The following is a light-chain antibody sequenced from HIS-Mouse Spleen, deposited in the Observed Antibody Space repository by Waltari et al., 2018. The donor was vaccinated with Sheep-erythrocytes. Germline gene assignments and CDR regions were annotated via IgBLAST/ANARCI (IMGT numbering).Light chain of an antibody. CDR3: CSYAGSYNHV. J-gene: IGLJ1*01. CDR2: DVS. V-gene: IGLV2-11*01. CDR1: SSDVGGYNY. Sequence: QSALTQPRSVSGSPGQSVTISCTGTSSDVGGYNYVSWYQQHPGKAPKLKIYDVSKRPSGVPDRFSGYKSVNTASLTISGLQAEDEADYYRCSYAGSYNHVFATGTKVTVL.